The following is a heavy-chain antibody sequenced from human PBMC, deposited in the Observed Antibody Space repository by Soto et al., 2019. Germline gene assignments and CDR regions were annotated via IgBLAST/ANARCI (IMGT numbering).Heavy chain of an antibody. CDR2: MSGSGGSA. V-gene: IGHV3-23*01. Sequence: GSLKLSCSASGLPLRSYAMNWVRQGPGRGLEWVSAMSGSGGSAFSADSVKGRFSISRDNSKTTLFPQMNSLRAEDTAVYYCAKDPCVISIFGLTPGPYGFFDVWGPGTMVTVSS. D-gene: IGHD3-3*01. CDR1: GLPLRSYA. CDR3: AKDPCVISIFGLTPGPYGFFDV. J-gene: IGHJ3*01.